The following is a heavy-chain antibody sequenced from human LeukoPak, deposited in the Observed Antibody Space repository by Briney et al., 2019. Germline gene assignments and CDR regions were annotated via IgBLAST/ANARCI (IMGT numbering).Heavy chain of an antibody. CDR1: VGSTIDNRYY. V-gene: IGHV4-39*01. D-gene: IGHD6-19*01. Sequence: SETLSVTRTDSVGSTIDNRYYWGWISQPPGDGLEWIGYIYYSVRTYYNTSLKSRVTISVETSKTLFSLKLNSVTAADTSVYYCSRRAGSGWCDYWGQGTLVTVSS. J-gene: IGHJ4*02. CDR2: IYYSVRT. CDR3: SRRAGSGWCDY.